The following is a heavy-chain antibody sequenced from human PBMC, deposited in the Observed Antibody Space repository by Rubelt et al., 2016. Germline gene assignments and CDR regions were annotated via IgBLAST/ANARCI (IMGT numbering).Heavy chain of an antibody. CDR3: ARDYCSVGSCYSVFDY. CDR1: GYTFTGYY. CDR2: INPNSGGT. V-gene: IGHV1-2*02. J-gene: IGHJ4*02. D-gene: IGHD2-15*01. Sequence: QVQLVQSGAEVKKSGASVKVSCKASGYTFTGYYMHWVRQAPGQGLEWMGWINPNSGGTNYAQKFQGRVTMTRDTSISTAYMELSRLRVDDTAVYYLARDYCSVGSCYSVFDYWGQGTLVTGSS.